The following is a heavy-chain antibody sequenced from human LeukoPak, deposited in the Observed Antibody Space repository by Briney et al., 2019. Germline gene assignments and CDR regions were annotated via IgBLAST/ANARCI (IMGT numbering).Heavy chain of an antibody. V-gene: IGHV4-59*12. CDR3: ARDPRYSYGVDWYFDL. Sequence: YETLSLTRTLSVGSLNSCYWRLIRQPPPNGLEWTGDIYYSGSTYYNPSLKSRVTISVDTSKNQFSLKLSSVTAADTAVYYCARDPRYSYGVDWYFDLWGRGTLVTVSS. J-gene: IGHJ2*01. D-gene: IGHD5-18*01. CDR2: IYYSGST. CDR1: VGSLNSCY.